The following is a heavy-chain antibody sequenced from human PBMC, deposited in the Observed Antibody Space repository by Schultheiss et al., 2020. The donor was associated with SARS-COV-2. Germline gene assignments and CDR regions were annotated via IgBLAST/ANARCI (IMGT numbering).Heavy chain of an antibody. CDR2: INHSGST. CDR1: GGSFSGYY. Sequence: ESLKISCAVYGGSFSGYYWSWIRQPPGKGLEWIGEINHSGSTNYNPSLKSRVTISVDTSKNQFSLKLSSVTAADTAVYYCASGITIFGVVKQYFQHWGQGTLVTVSS. CDR3: ASGITIFGVVKQYFQH. D-gene: IGHD3-3*01. V-gene: IGHV4-34*01. J-gene: IGHJ1*01.